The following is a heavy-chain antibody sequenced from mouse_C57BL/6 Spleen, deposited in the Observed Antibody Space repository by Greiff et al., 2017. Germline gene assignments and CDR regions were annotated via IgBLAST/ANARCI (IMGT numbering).Heavy chain of an antibody. CDR1: GYAFSSYW. V-gene: IGHV1-80*01. Sequence: VQLQESGAELVKPGASVKISCKASGYAFSSYWMNWVKQRPGKGLEWIGQIYPGDGDTNYNGKFKGKATLTADKSSSTAYMQLSSLTSEDSAVYFCAGVLGRGYYAMDYWGQGTSVTVSS. CDR3: AGVLGRGYYAMDY. D-gene: IGHD4-1*01. CDR2: IYPGDGDT. J-gene: IGHJ4*01.